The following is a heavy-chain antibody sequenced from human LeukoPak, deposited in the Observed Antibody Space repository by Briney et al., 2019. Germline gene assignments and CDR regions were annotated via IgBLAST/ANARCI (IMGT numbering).Heavy chain of an antibody. Sequence: TSETLSLTCTVSGGSISSGGYYWSWIRQHPGKGLEWIGYIYYGGSTYYNPSLKSRVTISVDTSKNQFSLKLSSVTAADTAVYYCARVNYYDSSIDYWGQGTLVTVSS. D-gene: IGHD3-22*01. J-gene: IGHJ4*02. CDR3: ARVNYYDSSIDY. CDR2: IYYGGST. V-gene: IGHV4-31*03. CDR1: GGSISSGGYY.